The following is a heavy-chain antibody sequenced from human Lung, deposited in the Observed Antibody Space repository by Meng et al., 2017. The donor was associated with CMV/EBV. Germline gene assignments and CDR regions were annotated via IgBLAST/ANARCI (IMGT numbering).Heavy chain of an antibody. J-gene: IGHJ6*02. Sequence: GGSLRLSCTVSPFTFHNYAMHWVRQAPGKGLEWVSGFSLDTDRIDYADSVKGRFTVSIDSAKGSLYLQMNSLRVEDTALYYCTKDLRPGGADVWGQGTTVXVSS. D-gene: IGHD3-10*01. CDR2: FSLDTDRI. CDR3: TKDLRPGGADV. V-gene: IGHV3-9*01. CDR1: PFTFHNYA.